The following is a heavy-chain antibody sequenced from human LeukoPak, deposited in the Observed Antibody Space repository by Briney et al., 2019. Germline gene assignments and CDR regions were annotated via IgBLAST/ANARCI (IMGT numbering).Heavy chain of an antibody. Sequence: GGSLRLSCAASGFTFSDYYMSWIRQAPGKGLEWVSSISSSSSYIYYADSVKGRFTISRDNAKNSLYLQMNSLRAEDTAVYYCARGLSGSYDNGAFDIWGQGTMVTVSS. CDR3: ARGLSGSYDNGAFDI. V-gene: IGHV3-11*06. CDR2: ISSSSSYI. CDR1: GFTFSDYY. D-gene: IGHD1-26*01. J-gene: IGHJ3*02.